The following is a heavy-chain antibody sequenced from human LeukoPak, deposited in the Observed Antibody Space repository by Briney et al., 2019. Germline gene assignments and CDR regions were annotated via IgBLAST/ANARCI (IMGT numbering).Heavy chain of an antibody. CDR1: GFTFSSHS. CDR3: AREGSPYYGMDV. D-gene: IGHD3-10*01. J-gene: IGHJ6*04. Sequence: PGGSLRLSCAASGFTFSSHSMNWVRQAPGKGLEWVSSISSSSSYIYYADSVKGRFTISRDNAKDSLYLQMNSLRAEDTAVYYCAREGSPYYGMDVWGKGTTVTVSS. V-gene: IGHV3-21*01. CDR2: ISSSSSYI.